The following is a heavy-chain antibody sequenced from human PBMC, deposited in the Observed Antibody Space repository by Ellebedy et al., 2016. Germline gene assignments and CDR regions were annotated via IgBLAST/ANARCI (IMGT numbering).Heavy chain of an antibody. CDR2: IYDSGTT. V-gene: IGHV4-59*01. J-gene: IGHJ6*02. Sequence: GSLRLSCVVYGGSFSGYYWSWIRQPPGKGLEWIGFIYDSGTTNYNPSLKTRVTISVDTAKNQFSLGLTSVTAADTAVYYCARDQVGYNWNFGQSHFNHNGMDVWGQGTTVNV. CDR3: ARDQVGYNWNFGQSHFNHNGMDV. D-gene: IGHD1-7*01. CDR1: GGSFSGYY.